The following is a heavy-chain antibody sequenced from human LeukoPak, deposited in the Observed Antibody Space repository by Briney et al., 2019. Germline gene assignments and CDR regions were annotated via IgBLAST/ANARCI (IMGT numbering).Heavy chain of an antibody. CDR2: ISNSGGRT. V-gene: IGHV3-23*01. CDR3: AKSYNGYESKPDY. CDR1: GFTFSSYA. J-gene: IGHJ4*02. Sequence: GGSLRLSCTASGFTFSSYAMSWVRQAPGKGLEWVSSISNSGGRTFYTDSVKGRFTISRDNSKITLYLQMNSLRAEDTAVYYCAKSYNGYESKPDYWGQGTLVTVSS. D-gene: IGHD5-12*01.